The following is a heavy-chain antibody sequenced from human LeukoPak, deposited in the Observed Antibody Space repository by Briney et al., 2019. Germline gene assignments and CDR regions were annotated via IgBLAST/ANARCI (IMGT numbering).Heavy chain of an antibody. CDR1: GGSISSYY. D-gene: IGHD2-21*01. CDR2: IYTSGST. Sequence: SETLSLTCTVSGGSISSYYWSWIRQPAGKGLEWIGRIYTSGSTNYNPSLKSRVTISVDTSKNQFSLKLNSVTAADTAVYYCARDPRWVIDAFDIWGQGTMVTVSS. CDR3: ARDPRWVIDAFDI. J-gene: IGHJ3*02. V-gene: IGHV4-4*07.